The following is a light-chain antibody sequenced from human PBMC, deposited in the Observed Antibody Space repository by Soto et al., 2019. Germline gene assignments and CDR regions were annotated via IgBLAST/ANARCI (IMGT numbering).Light chain of an antibody. CDR1: SSNIGAGYD. CDR3: QSYDSSLSGYV. CDR2: GNS. J-gene: IGLJ1*01. Sequence: QSVLTQPPSVSRTPRQRVTISCTGSSSNIGAGYDVHWYQQLPGTAPKLLIYGNSNRPSGVPDRFSGSKSGTSASLAITGLQAEDEADYYCQSYDSSLSGYVFGTGTKLTVL. V-gene: IGLV1-40*01.